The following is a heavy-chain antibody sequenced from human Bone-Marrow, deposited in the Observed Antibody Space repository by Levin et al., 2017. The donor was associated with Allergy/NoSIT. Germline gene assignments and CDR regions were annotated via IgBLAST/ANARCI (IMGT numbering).Heavy chain of an antibody. Sequence: SQTLSLPCGVYDGSFSRYYWTWIRPPPGKGLEWIGEIIHSGSTHYNPSLKSRLTISVDASKTQFSLRLRSVTAADTAVYFCARGSGRFDSWGQGTLVTVSS. CDR2: IIHSGST. J-gene: IGHJ5*01. CDR1: DGSFSRYY. CDR3: ARGSGRFDS. V-gene: IGHV4-34*01.